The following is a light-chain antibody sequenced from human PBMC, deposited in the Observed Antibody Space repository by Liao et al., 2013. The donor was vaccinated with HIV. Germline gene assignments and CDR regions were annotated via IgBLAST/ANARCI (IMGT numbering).Light chain of an antibody. CDR3: QAWDSSTAHYV. CDR2: QDN. CDR1: KLGDKY. J-gene: IGLJ1*01. V-gene: IGLV3-1*01. Sequence: SYELTQPPSVSVSPGQTGSITCSGDKLGDKYACWYQQKPGQSPVLVIYQDNKRPSGIPERFSGSNSGNTATLTISGTQAMDEADYYCQAWDSSTAHYVFGTGTKVTVL.